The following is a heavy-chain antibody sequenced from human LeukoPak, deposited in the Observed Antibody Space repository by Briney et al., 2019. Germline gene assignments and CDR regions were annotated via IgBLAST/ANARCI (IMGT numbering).Heavy chain of an antibody. CDR1: GFTVSGNY. D-gene: IGHD3-10*01. J-gene: IGHJ5*01. CDR3: AKDAVRGSGRINWFDF. V-gene: IGHV3-53*01. CDR2: IYSGGSS. Sequence: GGSLRLSCAASGFTVSGNYMSWVRQAPGKGLEWVSVIYSGGSSYYADSLKGRFTISRDNSKNTLYLQMKSLRAEDTAVFYCAKDAVRGSGRINWFDFWGQGTQVTVSS.